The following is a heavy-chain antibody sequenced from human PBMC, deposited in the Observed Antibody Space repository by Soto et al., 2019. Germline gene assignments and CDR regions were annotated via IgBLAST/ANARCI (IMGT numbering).Heavy chain of an antibody. D-gene: IGHD1-26*01. V-gene: IGHV3-74*01. CDR2: INSDGSST. CDR1: GFTFSSYW. Sequence: LRLSCAASGFTFSSYWMHWVRQAPGKGLVWVSRINSDGSSTSYADSVKGRFTISRDNAKNTLYLQMNSLRAEDTAVYYCARVREGVWDYYRDGWGKGTTVTASS. J-gene: IGHJ6*03. CDR3: ARVREGVWDYYRDG.